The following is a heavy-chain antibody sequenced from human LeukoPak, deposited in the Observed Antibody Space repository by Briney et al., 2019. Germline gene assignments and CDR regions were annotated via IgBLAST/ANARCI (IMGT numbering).Heavy chain of an antibody. CDR1: GFTFNIYW. Sequence: GGSLRLSCAASGFTFNIYWMHWVRQGPGKGLVWVSLIKGDGSSTSYADSVKGRFTVSRDNAKNTLYLEMNSLTGEDTAVYYCARDRGYSADSWGQGTLVTVSS. CDR2: IKGDGSST. V-gene: IGHV3-74*01. D-gene: IGHD2-2*02. CDR3: ARDRGYSADS. J-gene: IGHJ4*02.